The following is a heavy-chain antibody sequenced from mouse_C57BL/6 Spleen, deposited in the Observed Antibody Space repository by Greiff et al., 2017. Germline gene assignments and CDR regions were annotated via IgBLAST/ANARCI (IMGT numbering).Heavy chain of an antibody. CDR3: ARHYDRYFDV. V-gene: IGHV1-61*01. J-gene: IGHJ1*03. Sequence: VQLQQPGAELVRPGSSVKLSCKASGYTFTSYWMDWVKQRPGQGLEWIGNIYPSDSETHYNQKFKDKATLTVDKSSSTAYMQLSSLTSEDSAVYYCARHYDRYFDVWGTGTTVTVSS. CDR1: GYTFTSYW. D-gene: IGHD2-4*01. CDR2: IYPSDSET.